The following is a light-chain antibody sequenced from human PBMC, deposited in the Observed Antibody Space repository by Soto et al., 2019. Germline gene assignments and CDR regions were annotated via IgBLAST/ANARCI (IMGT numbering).Light chain of an antibody. Sequence: EIVMTQSPVTLSVSPGERATLSCRASQSVSNNLAWYQQKPGQAPRLLIYGASTRATGIPARFSGSGSGTDFTLIITGLQSEDFAVYYCQQYNNWPPWTFGQGTKVEIK. CDR3: QQYNNWPPWT. CDR1: QSVSNN. CDR2: GAS. J-gene: IGKJ1*01. V-gene: IGKV3-15*01.